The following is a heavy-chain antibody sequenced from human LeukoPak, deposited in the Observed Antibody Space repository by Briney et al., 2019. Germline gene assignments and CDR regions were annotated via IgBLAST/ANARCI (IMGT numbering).Heavy chain of an antibody. J-gene: IGHJ4*02. CDR1: GFTFSSYS. CDR2: ISSSSSYI. V-gene: IGHV3-21*01. Sequence: GGSLRLSCAASGFTFSSYSMNWVRQAPGKGLEWVSSISSSSSYIYYADSVKGRFTISRDNAKNSLYLQMNSLRAEDTAVYYCARGWRAYCGGDCSNFDYWGQGTLVTVSS. CDR3: ARGWRAYCGGDCSNFDY. D-gene: IGHD2-21*02.